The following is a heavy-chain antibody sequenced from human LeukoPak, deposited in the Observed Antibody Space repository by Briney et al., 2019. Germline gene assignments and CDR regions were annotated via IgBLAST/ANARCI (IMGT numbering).Heavy chain of an antibody. CDR3: AIKLSGYAPFDC. Sequence: GGSLRLSCAASGFTFTNYPMIWVRQAPGRGLTWVSGISGSGGSTYYADSVKGRFTISRDNPRSTLYLQMSSLRAEDTAVYYCAIKLSGYAPFDCWGQGTLVTVSS. D-gene: IGHD5-12*01. V-gene: IGHV3-23*01. CDR1: GFTFTNYP. J-gene: IGHJ4*02. CDR2: ISGSGGST.